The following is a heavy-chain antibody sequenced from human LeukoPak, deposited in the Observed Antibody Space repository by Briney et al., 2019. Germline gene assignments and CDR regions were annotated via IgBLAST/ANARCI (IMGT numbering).Heavy chain of an antibody. Sequence: GSLRLSYAASGFTVSSNYMSWVRQAPGKGLEWVSVIYSGGSTYYADSVKGRFTISRDNSKNTLYLQMSSLRTADTAVYYCARDVGDEGNYWGQGTLVTVSS. CDR2: IYSGGST. CDR3: ARDVGDEGNY. D-gene: IGHD3-16*01. J-gene: IGHJ4*02. CDR1: GFTVSSNY. V-gene: IGHV3-53*01.